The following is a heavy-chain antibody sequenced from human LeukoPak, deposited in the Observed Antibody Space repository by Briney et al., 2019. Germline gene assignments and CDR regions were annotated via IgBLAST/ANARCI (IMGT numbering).Heavy chain of an antibody. CDR1: GGTFSSYA. D-gene: IGHD2-2*01. CDR2: IIPIFGTA. CDR3: ARRANCSSTSCQPFSYNWFDP. V-gene: IGHV1-69*13. J-gene: IGHJ5*02. Sequence: ASVKVSCKASGGTFSSYAISWVRQAPGQGLEWMGGIIPIFGTANYAQKFQGRVTITADESTSTAYMELSSLRSEDTAVYYCARRANCSSTSCQPFSYNWFDPWGQGTLVTVSS.